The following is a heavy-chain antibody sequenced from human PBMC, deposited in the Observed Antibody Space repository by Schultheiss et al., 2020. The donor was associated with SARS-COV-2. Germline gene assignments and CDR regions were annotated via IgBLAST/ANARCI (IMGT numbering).Heavy chain of an antibody. CDR3: ARDLWRGVTTGDYYYYGMDV. CDR1: GFTFGDYA. D-gene: IGHD4-11*01. Sequence: GGSLRLSCTASGFTFGDYAMSWFRQAPGKGLEWVGFIRSKAYGGTTEYAASVKGRFTISRDDSKSIAYLQMNSLKTEDTAVYYCARDLWRGVTTGDYYYYGMDVWGQGTTVTVSS. J-gene: IGHJ6*02. V-gene: IGHV3-49*03. CDR2: IRSKAYGGTT.